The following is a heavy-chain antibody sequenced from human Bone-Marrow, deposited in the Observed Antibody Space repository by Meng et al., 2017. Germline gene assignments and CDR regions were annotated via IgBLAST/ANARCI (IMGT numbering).Heavy chain of an antibody. D-gene: IGHD2-21*01. Sequence: QVQVQQWGAGRFKPSETLSLTCAFYGGSFSAYDWRWIRQPPGKGLEWLGQINHSGSTNDNPSLKSRVTISIDTSRNQLSLKLSSVTAADTAVYYCRLAYCMGDCVDYWGQGTLVTVSS. CDR3: RLAYCMGDCVDY. CDR1: GGSFSAYD. V-gene: IGHV4-34*01. J-gene: IGHJ4*02. CDR2: INHSGST.